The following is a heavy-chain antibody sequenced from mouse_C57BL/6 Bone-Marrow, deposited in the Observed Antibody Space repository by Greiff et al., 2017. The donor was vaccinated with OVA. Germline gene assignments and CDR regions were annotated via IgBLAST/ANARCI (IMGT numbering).Heavy chain of an antibody. CDR3: TTNYNSMSPGFAY. Sequence: QVQLQQSGAELARPGASVKLSCKASGYTFPSYGISWVRQSTGQSLEWIGEIYTRGGNTYYNEKFKGKATLTADKSSSTAYMVLRSLTSEDSAVCFCTTNYNSMSPGFAYWDQGTLVTVSA. V-gene: IGHV1-81*01. CDR2: IYTRGGNT. J-gene: IGHJ3*01. D-gene: IGHD1-1*01. CDR1: GYTFPSYG.